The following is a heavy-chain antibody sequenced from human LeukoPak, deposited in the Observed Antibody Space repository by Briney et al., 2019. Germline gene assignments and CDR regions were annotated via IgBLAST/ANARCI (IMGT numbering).Heavy chain of an antibody. Sequence: SETLSLTCTVSGGSVTSYYWSWIRQSPGKGLEWIGYIYYSGSTNYNPSLKSRATTSVDRSENQFSLKLNSVTAADTAVYYCARVGGAPLGAFDIWGQGTMVTVSS. CDR1: GGSVTSYY. J-gene: IGHJ3*02. CDR3: ARVGGAPLGAFDI. V-gene: IGHV4-59*02. CDR2: IYYSGST. D-gene: IGHD3-16*01.